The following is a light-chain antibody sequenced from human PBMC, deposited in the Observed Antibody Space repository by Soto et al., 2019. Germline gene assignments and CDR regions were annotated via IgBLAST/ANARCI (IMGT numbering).Light chain of an antibody. Sequence: QSALTQPASVSGSPGQSITISCTGTSSDVGSYNLVSWYQQHPGKAPKLMIYEGSKRPSGVSNRFSGSKSGNTASLAISGLQDEDEADYDCCSYAGSSSYVFGTGTKLTVL. CDR2: EGS. CDR3: CSYAGSSSYV. V-gene: IGLV2-23*01. CDR1: SSDVGSYNL. J-gene: IGLJ1*01.